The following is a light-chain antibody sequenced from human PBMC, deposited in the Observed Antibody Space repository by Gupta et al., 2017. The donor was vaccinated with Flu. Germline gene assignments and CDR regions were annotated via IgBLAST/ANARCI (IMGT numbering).Light chain of an antibody. V-gene: IGKV3-15*01. Sequence: EIVMTQSPATLSVSPGERATRPCTSSQSIDSNLAWYQQQPRRSPRLLIYAVSSSASGVPDRFSGSRSVKEFTLTSSSRQSADFELYYSQHDNNLNTFGQGTKVEIK. CDR2: AVS. CDR3: QHDNNLNT. CDR1: QSIDSN. J-gene: IGKJ1*01.